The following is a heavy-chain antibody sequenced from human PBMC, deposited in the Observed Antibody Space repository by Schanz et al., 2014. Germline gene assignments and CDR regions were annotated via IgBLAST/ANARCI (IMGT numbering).Heavy chain of an antibody. V-gene: IGHV3-23*01. CDR1: GFTFSNHA. Sequence: EVQLLESGGGVVQPGRSLRLSCAASGFTFSNHALSWVRQAPGKGLEWVSGIGGSGDSTHYADSVKGRFIISRDNSKNTLYLQVNSLRAEDAAVYYCAKHVRSLTGNDYWGQGTLVTVSS. D-gene: IGHD3-9*01. CDR3: AKHVRSLTGNDY. CDR2: IGGSGDST. J-gene: IGHJ4*02.